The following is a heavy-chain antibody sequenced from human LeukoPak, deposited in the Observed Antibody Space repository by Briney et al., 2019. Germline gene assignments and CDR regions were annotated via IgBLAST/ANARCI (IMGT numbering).Heavy chain of an antibody. D-gene: IGHD3-22*01. CDR2: IYYSGST. V-gene: IGHV4-61*01. J-gene: IGHJ4*02. CDR1: GGSISSSSYY. Sequence: SETLSLTCTVSGGSISSSSYYWSWIRQPPGKGLEWIGYIYYSGSTNYNPSLKSRVTISVDTSKNQFSLKLSSVTAADTAVYYCARGGYDSSGYYWGYFDYWGQGTLVTVSS. CDR3: ARGGYDSSGYYWGYFDY.